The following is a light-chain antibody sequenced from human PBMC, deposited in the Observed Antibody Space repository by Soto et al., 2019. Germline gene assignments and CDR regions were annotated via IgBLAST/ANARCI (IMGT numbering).Light chain of an antibody. Sequence: QSALTQPASVSGSPGQSITISCTGTSSDVGRYNLVSWYQHHPGKAPKLVIYEGSKRPSGVSDHFSASTSGNMASLTISGLQAEDEADYYCCSYAGGPWVFGGGTQLTVL. CDR2: EGS. CDR1: SSDVGRYNL. V-gene: IGLV2-23*01. CDR3: CSYAGGPWV. J-gene: IGLJ3*02.